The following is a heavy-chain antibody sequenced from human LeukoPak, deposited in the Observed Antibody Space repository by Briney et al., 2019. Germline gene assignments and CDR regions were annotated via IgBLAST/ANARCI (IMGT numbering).Heavy chain of an antibody. CDR2: ISSSGSTI. V-gene: IGHV3-11*01. J-gene: IGHJ4*02. CDR3: ARYYYDSSGYYSGIDY. D-gene: IGHD3-22*01. CDR1: GFTFSDCY. Sequence: GGSLRLSCAASGFTFSDCYMSWIRQAPGKGLEWVSYISSSGSTIYYADSVKGRFTISRDNAKNSLYLQMNSLRAEDTAVYYCARYYYDSSGYYSGIDYWGQGTLVTVSS.